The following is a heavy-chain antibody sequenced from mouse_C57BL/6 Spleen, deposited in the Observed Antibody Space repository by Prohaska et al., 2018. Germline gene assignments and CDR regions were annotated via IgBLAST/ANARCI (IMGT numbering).Heavy chain of an antibody. J-gene: IGHJ2*01. Sequence: EVQLQQSGPELVKPGASVKISCKASGYTFTDYYMNWVKQSHGKSLEWIGDINPNNSGTSYNQKVKGKATLTVDKSSSTAYMELRSLTSEDSAVYYCAREGGLAYGPYFDYWGQGTTLTVSS. D-gene: IGHD6-5*01. CDR2: INPNNSGT. V-gene: IGHV1-26*01. CDR3: AREGGLAYGPYFDY. CDR1: GYTFTDYY.